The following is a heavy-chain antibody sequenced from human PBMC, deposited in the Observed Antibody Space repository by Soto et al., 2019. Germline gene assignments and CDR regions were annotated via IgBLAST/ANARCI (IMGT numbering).Heavy chain of an antibody. CDR3: ARPSSSSGAVDI. D-gene: IGHD6-6*01. CDR1: GGSISSSSYY. V-gene: IGHV4-39*01. J-gene: IGHJ3*02. CDR2: IYYSGST. Sequence: PSETLSLTCTVSGGSISSSSYYWGWIRQPPGKGLEWIGSIYYSGSTYYNPSLKSRVTISVDTSKNQFSLKLSSVTAADTAVYYCARPSSSSGAVDIWGQGTMVTVSS.